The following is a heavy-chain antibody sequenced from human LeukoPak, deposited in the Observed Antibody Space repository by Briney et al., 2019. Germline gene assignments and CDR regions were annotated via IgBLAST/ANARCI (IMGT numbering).Heavy chain of an antibody. V-gene: IGHV3-23*01. CDR2: ISGSGYNT. J-gene: IGHJ4*02. D-gene: IGHD3-16*01. CDR1: GFTFSNSA. CDR3: AKCLPLQSDDYAPCDY. Sequence: GGSLRLSCAASGFTFSNSAMNWVRQAPGKGPEWVSAISGSGYNTYYADSVVGRFTISRDNSKNTLYLQMNSLRAEDTAVYYCAKCLPLQSDDYAPCDYWGQGTLVTVSS.